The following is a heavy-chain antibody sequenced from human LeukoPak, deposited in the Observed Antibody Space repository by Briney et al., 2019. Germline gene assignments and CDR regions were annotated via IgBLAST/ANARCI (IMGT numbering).Heavy chain of an antibody. D-gene: IGHD1/OR15-1a*01. CDR1: GGSISSYY. CDR3: ARDLGLEHDY. J-gene: IGHJ4*02. CDR2: IYTSGST. V-gene: IGHV4-4*08. Sequence: SDTLSLTCTVSGGSISSYYWSWIRQPPGKGLEWIGRIYTSGSTNYNPSLKSRVTISVDTSKNQFTLKLSSVTAADTAVYYCARDLGLEHDYWGQGTLVTVSS.